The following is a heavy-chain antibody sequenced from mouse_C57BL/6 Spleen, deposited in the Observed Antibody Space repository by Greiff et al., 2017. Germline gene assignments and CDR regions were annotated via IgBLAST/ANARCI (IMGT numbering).Heavy chain of an antibody. CDR2: IYPGDGDT. Sequence: QVQLQQSGPELVKPGASVKISCKASGYAFSSSWMNWVKQRPGKGLEWIGRIYPGDGDTNYNGKFKGKATLTADKSSSTAYMQLSSLTSDDSAVYFCAREGGGSGLDYWGQGTTLTVAS. V-gene: IGHV1-82*01. J-gene: IGHJ2*01. CDR3: AREGGGSGLDY. CDR1: GYAFSSSW. D-gene: IGHD3-2*02.